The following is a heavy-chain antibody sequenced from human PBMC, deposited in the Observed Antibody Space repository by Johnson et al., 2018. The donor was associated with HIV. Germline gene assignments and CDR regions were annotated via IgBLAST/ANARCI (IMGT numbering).Heavy chain of an antibody. J-gene: IGHJ3*02. CDR3: ARGGIIHDAFDI. CDR1: GFTVSSNY. V-gene: IGHV3-66*02. CDR2: IYSGGST. D-gene: IGHD1-1*01. Sequence: EVQLVESGGGLVQPGGSLRLSCAASGFTVSSNYMSWVRQAPGKGLEWVSVIYSGGSTYYADSVKGRFSISRDNSKNTLFLQMSSLRAEDTAVYYCARGGIIHDAFDIWGQGTMVTVSS.